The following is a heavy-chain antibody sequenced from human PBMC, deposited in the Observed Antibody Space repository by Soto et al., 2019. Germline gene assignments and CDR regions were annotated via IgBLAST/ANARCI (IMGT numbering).Heavy chain of an antibody. CDR1: GGTFSSYA. J-gene: IGHJ6*02. CDR2: IIPIFGTA. CDR3: PGRMVTLAQHYYYGVDV. V-gene: IGHV1-69*12. D-gene: IGHD5-18*01. Sequence: QVQLVQSGAEVKKPGSSVKVSCKASGGTFSSYAISWVRQAPGQGLEWMGGIIPIFGTANYAQKFQGRVTITADESMSTAYKELSSLRSEDTAVYYCPGRMVTLAQHYYYGVDVWGQGTTVTVSS.